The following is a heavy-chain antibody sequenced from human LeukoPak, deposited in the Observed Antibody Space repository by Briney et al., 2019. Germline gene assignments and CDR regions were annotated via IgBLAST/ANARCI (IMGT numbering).Heavy chain of an antibody. CDR2: IVPIVEIT. CDR1: GDTLNNDD. D-gene: IGHD4-17*01. J-gene: IGHJ5*02. CDR3: ARGNYGDPNWFDP. V-gene: IGHV1-69*04. Sequence: PVKVSCKASGDTLNNDDITWVRQAPGRGLEWMGRIVPIVEITNYAESFQGRVTITADKSTNTFYMQLASLMSSDTAIYFCARGNYGDPNWFDPWGQGTLVTVSS.